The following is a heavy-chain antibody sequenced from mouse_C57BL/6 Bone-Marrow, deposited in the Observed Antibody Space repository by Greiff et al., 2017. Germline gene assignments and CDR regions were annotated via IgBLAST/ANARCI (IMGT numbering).Heavy chain of an antibody. D-gene: IGHD2-4*01. V-gene: IGHV1-39*01. CDR1: GYSFTDYN. J-gene: IGHJ4*01. CDR3: ARGYDYDCAMYC. CDR2: INPNYGTT. Sequence: EVQLQQSGPELVKPGASVKISCKASGYSFTDYNMNWVKQSNGQSLEWIGVINPNYGTTSYNKKVKGKATLTVDQSSSTAYMQLNSLTSEDSAFYGGARGYDYDCAMYCWGQGTLVTVSS.